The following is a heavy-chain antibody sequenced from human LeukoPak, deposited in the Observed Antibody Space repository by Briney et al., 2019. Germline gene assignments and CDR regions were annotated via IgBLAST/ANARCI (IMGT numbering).Heavy chain of an antibody. D-gene: IGHD3-10*01. V-gene: IGHV3-30*03. CDR1: GFTFSSYG. CDR3: AREGTLAWFGDYYFDD. Sequence: GGSLRLSCAASGFTFSSYGMHWVRQAPGKGLEWVAVISYDGSNKYYADSVKGRFTISRDNSKNTLYLQMNSLRGEDTAVYYCAREGTLAWFGDYYFDDWGQGTLVTVSS. J-gene: IGHJ4*02. CDR2: ISYDGSNK.